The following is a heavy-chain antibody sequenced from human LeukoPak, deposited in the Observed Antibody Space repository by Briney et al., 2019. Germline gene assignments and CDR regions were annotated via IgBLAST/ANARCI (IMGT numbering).Heavy chain of an antibody. Sequence: PGGSLRLSCAASGFTFSNYGVHWVRRAPGKGLEWVAFIHNYGTTKYYAESVKGRFIISRDNSKNTLYLQMDSLTAADTARYYCAKADYNSGAYYPDYWGQGTLVTVSS. CDR2: IHNYGTTK. D-gene: IGHD3-22*01. CDR1: GFTFSNYG. J-gene: IGHJ4*02. CDR3: AKADYNSGAYYPDY. V-gene: IGHV3-30*02.